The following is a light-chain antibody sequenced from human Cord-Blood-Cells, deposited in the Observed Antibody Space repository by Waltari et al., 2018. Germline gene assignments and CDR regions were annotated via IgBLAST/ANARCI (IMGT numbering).Light chain of an antibody. CDR1: QSVSSY. Sequence: EIVLTQSPATLSLSPGARATLSCRASQSVSSYLVWYQQKPGQAPRLLIYDAANRATGIPARFSGSWSGTDFTLTISSLEPEDFAVYSCQQRSNWSWTFGQGTKVEIK. CDR3: QQRSNWSWT. CDR2: DAA. V-gene: IGKV3-11*01. J-gene: IGKJ1*01.